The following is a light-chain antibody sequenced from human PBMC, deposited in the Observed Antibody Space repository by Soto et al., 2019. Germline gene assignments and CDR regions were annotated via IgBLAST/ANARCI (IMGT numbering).Light chain of an antibody. CDR3: QQYAESPLT. CDR1: KRVGRNY. V-gene: IGKV3-20*01. CDR2: DAS. J-gene: IGKJ4*01. Sequence: PGESATVSCRARKRVGRNYLASFQHKPGQAPRLVIYDASNRATGVPDRFSGSGSGTDFTLTVTRLEPADFAVNYCQQYAESPLTFGGGTKVK.